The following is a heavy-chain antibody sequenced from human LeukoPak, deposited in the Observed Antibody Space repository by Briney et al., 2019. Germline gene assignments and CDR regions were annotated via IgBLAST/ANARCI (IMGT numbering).Heavy chain of an antibody. D-gene: IGHD3-16*01. CDR3: AKDSGGYYYYYYMDV. Sequence: GGSLRLSCAASGFTFSSYAMSWVRQAPGKGLEWVSAISGSGGSTYYADSVKGRFTISRDDSKNTLFLQMNSLRAEDTAVYYCAKDSGGYYYYYYMDVWGKGTTVTVSS. J-gene: IGHJ6*03. CDR1: GFTFSSYA. V-gene: IGHV3-23*01. CDR2: ISGSGGST.